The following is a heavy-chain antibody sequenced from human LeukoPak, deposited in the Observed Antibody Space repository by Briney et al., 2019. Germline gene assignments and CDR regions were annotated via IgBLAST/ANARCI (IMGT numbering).Heavy chain of an antibody. CDR2: VSGYNGNT. CDR3: ARALGSGTHYYYYYMDV. J-gene: IGHJ6*03. V-gene: IGHV1-18*01. D-gene: IGHD1-7*01. Sequence: ASVKVSCKASGYTFPNYGVSWVRQAPGQGLEWMGWVSGYNGNTNFAKNVQGRVTMTTDTSTSTAYMELRSLISDDTAVYYCARALGSGTHYYYYYMDVWGQGTTVTVSS. CDR1: GYTFPNYG.